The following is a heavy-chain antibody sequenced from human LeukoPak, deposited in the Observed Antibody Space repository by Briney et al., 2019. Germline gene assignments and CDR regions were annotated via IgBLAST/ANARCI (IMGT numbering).Heavy chain of an antibody. Sequence: GGSPQLSCAASGFTFSNTWMNWVRQAPGKGLEWVGRIKRIIDGGTTDYAAPVKGRFTVSRDDSINTLYLQMSSLKTEDTAVYYCAAQGGSGDLRYWGEGTLVSVSS. V-gene: IGHV3-15*01. D-gene: IGHD4-17*01. CDR3: AAQGGSGDLRY. CDR1: GFTFSNTW. J-gene: IGHJ4*02. CDR2: IKRIIDGGTT.